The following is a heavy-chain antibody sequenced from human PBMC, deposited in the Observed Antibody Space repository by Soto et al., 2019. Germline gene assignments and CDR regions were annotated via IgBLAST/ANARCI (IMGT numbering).Heavy chain of an antibody. J-gene: IGHJ4*02. CDR1: GFTFGDYA. D-gene: IGHD3-22*01. Sequence: PGGSLRLSCTASGFTFGDYAMSWFRQAPGKGLEWVGFIKSKGYGGTTEYAASVKGRFTISRDDSKSIAYLQMNSLKAEDTAVYYCARVPYSSGYYSDYWGQGTLVTVSS. CDR2: IKSKGYGGTT. V-gene: IGHV3-49*03. CDR3: ARVPYSSGYYSDY.